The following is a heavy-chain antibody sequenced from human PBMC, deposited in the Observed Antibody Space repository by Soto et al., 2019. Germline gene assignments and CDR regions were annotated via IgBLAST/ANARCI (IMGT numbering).Heavy chain of an antibody. Sequence: SETLSLTCTVSGGSISSSSYYWGWIRQPPGKGLEWIGSIYYSGSTYYNPSLKSRVTISVDTSKNQFSLKLSSVTAADTAVYYCARQSERSIADDDYWGQGTLVTVSS. CDR2: IYYSGST. D-gene: IGHD6-6*01. V-gene: IGHV4-39*01. CDR1: GGSISSSSYY. CDR3: ARQSERSIADDDY. J-gene: IGHJ4*02.